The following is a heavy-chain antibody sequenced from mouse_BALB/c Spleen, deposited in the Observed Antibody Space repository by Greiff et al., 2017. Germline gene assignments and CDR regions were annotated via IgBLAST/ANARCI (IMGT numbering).Heavy chain of an antibody. V-gene: IGHV5-6-5*01. J-gene: IGHJ2*01. D-gene: IGHD1-1*01. Sequence: EVKLVESGGGLVKPGGSLKLSCAASGFTFSSFAMSWVRQTPEKRLEWVASISSGGSTYYPDSGKGRFTISRDNARNILFLQMSSLRSEDTAMYYCARVRNYYGNNYHFDYWGQGTTLTVSS. CDR3: ARVRNYYGNNYHFDY. CDR1: GFTFSSFA. CDR2: ISSGGST.